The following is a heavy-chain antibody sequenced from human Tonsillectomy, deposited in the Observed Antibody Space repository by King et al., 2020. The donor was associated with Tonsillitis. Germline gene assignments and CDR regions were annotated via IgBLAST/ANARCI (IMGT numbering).Heavy chain of an antibody. CDR3: ARAGGDLRGYNHLCLEV. D-gene: IGHD5-18*01. Sequence: QLVQSGGGVVRPGASLRLSCAGSGFMFSGYGMHWVRQAPGKGLEWVTLISFDGGNEQYADPVKGRFTISRDNSKYTLYLQMDSLRPEDTAVYYCARAGGDLRGYNHLCLEVWGQGTLVTVSS. J-gene: IGHJ4*02. CDR1: GFMFSGYG. CDR2: ISFDGGNE. V-gene: IGHV3-30*03.